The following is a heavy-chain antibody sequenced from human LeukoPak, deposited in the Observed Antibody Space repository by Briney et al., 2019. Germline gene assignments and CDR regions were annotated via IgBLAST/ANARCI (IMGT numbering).Heavy chain of an antibody. D-gene: IGHD5-18*01. CDR1: GDSVSSDSAA. CDR3: ARTFHSYYFDY. J-gene: IGHJ4*02. V-gene: IGHV6-1*01. CDR2: TYNRSKWYN. Sequence: SQTLSLTCAVSGDSVSSDSAAWNWSRQSPSRGLEWLGRTYNRSKWYNDYAVSVKSRIAINPDTSKNHFSLQLNSVTPEDTAVYYCARTFHSYYFDYWGQGTLVTVSS.